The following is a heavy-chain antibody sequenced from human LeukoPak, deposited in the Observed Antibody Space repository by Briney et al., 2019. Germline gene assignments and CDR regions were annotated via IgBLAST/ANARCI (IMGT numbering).Heavy chain of an antibody. D-gene: IGHD3-22*01. CDR1: GFIFSAHY. Sequence: GGSLRLSCAASGFIFSAHYMDWVRQAPGKGLEWVSYISSSSSTIYYADSVKGRFTISRDNAKNSLYLQMNSLRAEDTAVYYCARGAYYYEDWGQGTLVTVSS. CDR3: ARGAYYYED. V-gene: IGHV3-48*01. J-gene: IGHJ4*02. CDR2: ISSSSSTI.